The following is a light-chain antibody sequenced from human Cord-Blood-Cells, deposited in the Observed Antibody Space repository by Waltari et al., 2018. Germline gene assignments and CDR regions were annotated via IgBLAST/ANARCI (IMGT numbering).Light chain of an antibody. CDR1: QSVSSN. Sequence: EIVMTQSPAXLSVSPGERXXXSCRASQSVSSNLAWYQQKPGQAPRLLIYGASTRATGIPARFSGSGSGTEFTLTISSLXSEDFAVYYCXQYNNWXQTFGXXTKVEIK. CDR3: XQYNNWXQT. V-gene: IGKV3-15*01. J-gene: IGKJ1*01. CDR2: GAS.